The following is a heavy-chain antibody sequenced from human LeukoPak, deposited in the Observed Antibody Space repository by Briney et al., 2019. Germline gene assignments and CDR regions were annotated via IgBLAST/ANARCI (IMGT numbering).Heavy chain of an antibody. Sequence: PGGSLRLSCAASGFTFSSYAMSWVRQAPGKGLEWVSAISGSGGSTYYADSVKGRFTISRDNSKNTLYLQVNSLRAEDTAVYYCARGEQWLVSPYFDYWGQGTLVTVSS. V-gene: IGHV3-23*01. CDR3: ARGEQWLVSPYFDY. D-gene: IGHD6-19*01. J-gene: IGHJ4*02. CDR1: GFTFSSYA. CDR2: ISGSGGST.